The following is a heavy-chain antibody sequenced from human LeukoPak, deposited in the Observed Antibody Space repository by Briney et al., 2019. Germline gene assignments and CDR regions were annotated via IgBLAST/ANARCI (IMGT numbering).Heavy chain of an antibody. V-gene: IGHV3-30*02. D-gene: IGHD3-22*01. CDR1: GFTFSNYG. CDR2: IRYDGSNK. CDR3: AKELDHDSSGYAPTDY. J-gene: IGHJ4*02. Sequence: RGSLRLSCAASGFTFSNYGMHWLRQAPGKGLEWVSFIRYDGSNKFYVDSGKGRFTISRDNSKNMVYLQMNSLRDADTAVYYCAKELDHDSSGYAPTDYWGQGTLVTVSS.